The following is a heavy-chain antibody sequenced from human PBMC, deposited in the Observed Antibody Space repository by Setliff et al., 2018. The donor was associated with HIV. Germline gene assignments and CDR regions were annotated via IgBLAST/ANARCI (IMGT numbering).Heavy chain of an antibody. J-gene: IGHJ4*02. CDR1: GGSIIDSRYF. Sequence: PSETLSLTCTVSGGSIIDSRYFWGWIRQPPGKGLEWIGSVYYSGITYYSSSLKSRVTVSVDTSRIQFSLKLTSVTAADTAMYYCVRDDYGYNGKGFDYWGPGTLVTVSS. V-gene: IGHV4-39*07. CDR2: VYYSGIT. CDR3: VRDDYGYNGKGFDY. D-gene: IGHD4-17*01.